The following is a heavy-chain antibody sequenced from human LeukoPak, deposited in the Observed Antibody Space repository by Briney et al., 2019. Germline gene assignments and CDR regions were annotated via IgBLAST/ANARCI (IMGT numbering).Heavy chain of an antibody. V-gene: IGHV3-21*04. Sequence: GGSLRLSCAASGFTFSSYSMNWVSQAPGKGLEWVSSISSSSSYIYYADSVKGRFTTSRDNAKNSLYLQMNSLRAEDTAVYYCASTVPYGSGINDYWGQGTLVTVSS. CDR1: GFTFSSYS. CDR2: ISSSSSYI. CDR3: ASTVPYGSGINDY. D-gene: IGHD3-10*01. J-gene: IGHJ4*02.